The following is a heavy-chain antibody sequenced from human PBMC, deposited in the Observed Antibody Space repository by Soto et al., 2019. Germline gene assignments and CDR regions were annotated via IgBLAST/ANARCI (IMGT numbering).Heavy chain of an antibody. D-gene: IGHD2-15*01. CDR1: GYTFTSYA. J-gene: IGHJ5*02. CDR3: AREPLCGGKCYDNYFDP. Sequence: ASVKVSCKASGYTFTSYAMHWVRQAPGQRLEWMGWINAGNGNTKYSQKFQGRVTITRDTSASTAYMELSSLRSEDTAVYYCAREPLCGGKCYDNYFDPWGQGTLVTVSS. V-gene: IGHV1-3*01. CDR2: INAGNGNT.